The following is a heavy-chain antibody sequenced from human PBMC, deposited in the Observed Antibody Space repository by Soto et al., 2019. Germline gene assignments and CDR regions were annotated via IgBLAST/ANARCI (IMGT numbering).Heavy chain of an antibody. CDR1: GGSISSSSYY. CDR3: ARRVLGDYILGSYRYTAQYYFDD. Sequence: PSETLSLTCTVSGGSISSSSYYWGWIRQPPGKGLEWIGSIYYSGSTYYNPSLKSRVTISVDTSKNQFSLKLSSVTAADTAVYYCARRVLGDYILGSYRYTAQYYFDDWGKGTLVTVSS. V-gene: IGHV4-39*01. D-gene: IGHD3-16*02. CDR2: IYYSGST. J-gene: IGHJ4*02.